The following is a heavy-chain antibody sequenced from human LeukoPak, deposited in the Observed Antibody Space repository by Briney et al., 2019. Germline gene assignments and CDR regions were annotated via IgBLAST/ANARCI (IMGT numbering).Heavy chain of an antibody. V-gene: IGHV3-74*01. J-gene: IGHJ4*02. CDR3: ATVSRSNGRGYFDY. CDR2: SNSVGSSI. D-gene: IGHD1-26*01. Sequence: GGSLRLSCAASAFSSTNYWVHWVRPVAGEGLGWVSRSNSVGSSISYADSVKGRCTITRDNAKNTLYLRMNNLRAEDAAVYYCATVSRSNGRGYFDYWGQGTPVTVSS. CDR1: AFSSTNYW.